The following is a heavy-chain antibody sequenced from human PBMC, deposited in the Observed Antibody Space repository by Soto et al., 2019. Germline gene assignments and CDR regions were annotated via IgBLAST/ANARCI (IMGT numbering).Heavy chain of an antibody. CDR1: GYTFTSYY. Sequence: QVQLVQSGAEVKKPGASVKVSCKASGYTFTSYYMHWVRQAPGQGLEWMGIINPSGGSTSYAQKFQGRVTMTRDTSPSTVYMELSSLRSEETAVYYCARGGYSSSFGTDYYVDYGGQGPLVTVSS. D-gene: IGHD6-6*01. CDR3: ARGGYSSSFGTDYYVDY. V-gene: IGHV1-46*01. CDR2: INPSGGST. J-gene: IGHJ4*02.